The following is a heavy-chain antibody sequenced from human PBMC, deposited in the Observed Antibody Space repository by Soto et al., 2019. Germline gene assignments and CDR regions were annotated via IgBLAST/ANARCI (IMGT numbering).Heavy chain of an antibody. CDR2: ISYDGSNK. Sequence: SLRLSCAASGFTFSSYAMHWVRQAPGKGLEWVAVISYDGSNKYYADSVKGRFTISRDNSKNTLYLQMNSLRAEDTAVYYCARDIEEVAYYYDSSGYYKGDYWGQGTLVTVSS. V-gene: IGHV3-30-3*01. CDR1: GFTFSSYA. CDR3: ARDIEEVAYYYDSSGYYKGDY. J-gene: IGHJ4*02. D-gene: IGHD3-22*01.